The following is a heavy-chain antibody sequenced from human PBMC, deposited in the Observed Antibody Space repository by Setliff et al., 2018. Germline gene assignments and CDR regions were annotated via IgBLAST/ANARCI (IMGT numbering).Heavy chain of an antibody. D-gene: IGHD2-15*01. CDR3: IVNMVRPVTGLDS. J-gene: IGHJ4*02. V-gene: IGHV1-2*06. Sequence: ASVKVSCKASGYTFITYGVNWVRQAPGQGLEGMGRINPNSGGTNYAQKFEGRVTMTTDTSITTAYMELSRLTSDDTAVSYCIVNMVRPVTGLDSWGPGTLVTVSS. CDR2: INPNSGGT. CDR1: GYTFITYG.